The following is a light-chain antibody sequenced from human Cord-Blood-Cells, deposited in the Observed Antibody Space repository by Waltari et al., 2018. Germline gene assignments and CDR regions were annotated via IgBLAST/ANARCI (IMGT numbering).Light chain of an antibody. CDR2: EGS. V-gene: IGLV2-23*01. J-gene: IGLJ2*01. CDR1: SSDVGRYNL. Sequence: QSALTQPAPVSGSPGQSITISCTGTSSDVGRYNLVSWYQQHPGKAPKLMIYEGSKRPSGVSNRFSGSKSGNTASLTISGLQAEDEADYYCCSYAGSVVFGGGTKLTVL. CDR3: CSYAGSVV.